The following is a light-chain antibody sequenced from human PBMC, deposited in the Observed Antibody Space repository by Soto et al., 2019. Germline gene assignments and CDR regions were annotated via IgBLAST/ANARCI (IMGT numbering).Light chain of an antibody. V-gene: IGKV3-15*01. CDR3: RQYGRSLGFA. CDR2: AAS. CDR1: QSVSSS. J-gene: IGKJ4*01. Sequence: EIMMTQSPATLSVSPGERATLSCRASQSVSSSLAWYQQKPGQAPRLLIYAASTRATGIPARFSGSGSGTDFTLTISRLEPEDFAVYYCRQYGRSLGFAVGGGTKVDIK.